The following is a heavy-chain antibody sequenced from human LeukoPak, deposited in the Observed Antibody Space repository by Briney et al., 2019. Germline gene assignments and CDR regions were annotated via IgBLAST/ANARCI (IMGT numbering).Heavy chain of an antibody. CDR1: GFTFSSYG. J-gene: IGHJ4*02. V-gene: IGHV3-30*18. CDR3: AKDHGYCSSTSCHYFDY. Sequence: AGGSLRLSCAASGFTFSSYGMHWVRQAPGKGLEWVAVISYDGSNKYYADSVKGRFTISRDNSKNTLYLQMNSLRAEDTAVYYCAKDHGYCSSTSCHYFDYWGQGTLVTVSS. D-gene: IGHD2-2*03. CDR2: ISYDGSNK.